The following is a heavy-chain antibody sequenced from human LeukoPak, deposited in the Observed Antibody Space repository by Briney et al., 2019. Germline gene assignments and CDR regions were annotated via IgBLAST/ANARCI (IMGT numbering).Heavy chain of an antibody. J-gene: IGHJ5*02. V-gene: IGHV3-33*08. CDR1: GFTFSTYS. Sequence: GGSLRLSCAASGFTFSTYSMSWVRQAPGKGLEWVAVIWYDGSNKYYADSVKGRFTISRDNSKNTLYLQMNSLRAEDTAVYYCARVRSGINTNWFDPWGQGTLVTVSS. CDR3: ARVRSGINTNWFDP. D-gene: IGHD1-26*01. CDR2: IWYDGSNK.